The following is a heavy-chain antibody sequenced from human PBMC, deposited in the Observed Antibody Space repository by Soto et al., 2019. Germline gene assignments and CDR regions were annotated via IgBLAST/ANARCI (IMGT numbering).Heavy chain of an antibody. CDR1: GASISSYF. D-gene: IGHD6-19*01. CDR3: AREAGPDRWFDP. Sequence: SETLSLTCTVSGASISSYFWTWIRQPAGKGLDWIGRISASGTTNYNPSLKSRVTMSVDTSKNHFSLNLSSVTAADTAVYYCAREAGPDRWFDPWGQGTLVTVSS. V-gene: IGHV4-4*07. CDR2: ISASGTT. J-gene: IGHJ5*02.